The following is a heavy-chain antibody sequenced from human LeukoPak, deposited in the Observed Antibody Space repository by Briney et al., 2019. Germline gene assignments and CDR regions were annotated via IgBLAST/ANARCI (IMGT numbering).Heavy chain of an antibody. CDR1: GFTFSSYS. CDR3: ARKDYGNYYYYGMDV. Sequence: GSLRLSCAASGFTFSSYSMNWIRQPPGKGLEWIGSIYYSGSTYYNPSLKSRVTISVDTSKNQFSLKLSSVTAADTAVYYCARKDYGNYYYYGMDVWGQGTTVTVSS. D-gene: IGHD4-17*01. J-gene: IGHJ6*02. CDR2: IYYSGST. V-gene: IGHV4-39*01.